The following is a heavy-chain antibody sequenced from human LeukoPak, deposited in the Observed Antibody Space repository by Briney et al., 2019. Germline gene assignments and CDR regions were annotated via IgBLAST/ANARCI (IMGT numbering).Heavy chain of an antibody. CDR2: IKQDGNEK. D-gene: IGHD1-26*01. J-gene: IGHJ4*02. Sequence: RGSLRLSCAASGFTFSIYWMSWVRQAPGKGLEWVANIKQDGNEKSYVDSVKGRFTISRDNAKNSLFLQMNSLRAEDTALYYCARVSPLVGGIGVWGQGTLVTVSS. CDR3: ARVSPLVGGIGV. CDR1: GFTFSIYW. V-gene: IGHV3-7*01.